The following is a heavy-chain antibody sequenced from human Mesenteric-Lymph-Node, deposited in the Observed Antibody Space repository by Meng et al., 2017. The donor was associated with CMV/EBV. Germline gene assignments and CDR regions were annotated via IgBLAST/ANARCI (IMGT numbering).Heavy chain of an antibody. CDR2: ISGTGTTI. CDR1: GFTFSSYE. D-gene: IGHD2-21*01. V-gene: IGHV3-48*03. J-gene: IGHJ5*02. Sequence: GESLKIFCAASGFTFSSYEMNWVRQAPGKGLEWISYISGTGTTISYADSVKGRFTISRDNADNSLYLQMNGLRAEDTAVYYCTRDAPNCFDPWGQGTLVTVSS. CDR3: TRDAPNCFDP.